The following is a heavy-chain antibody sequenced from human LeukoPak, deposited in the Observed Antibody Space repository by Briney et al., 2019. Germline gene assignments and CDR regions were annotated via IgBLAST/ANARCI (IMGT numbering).Heavy chain of an antibody. D-gene: IGHD2-21*01. CDR1: GDSISTDY. CDR3: ARLDCISDTCYNY. V-gene: IGHV4-59*08. Sequence: PSETLSLTCIVSGDSISTDYWSWIRQSPGKGLELIGYINYSGCSNYNPSLKSRITISVDRSKNEFSLKMSSVTAADTAVYYCARLDCISDTCYNYWALGALVTVSS. J-gene: IGHJ4*02. CDR2: INYSGCS.